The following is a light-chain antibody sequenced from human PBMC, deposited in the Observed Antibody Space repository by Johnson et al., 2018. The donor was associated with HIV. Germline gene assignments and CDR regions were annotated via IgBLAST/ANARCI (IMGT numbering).Light chain of an antibody. CDR1: SSNIGNNY. CDR3: GTWDSSLSAGV. V-gene: IGLV1-51*02. CDR2: ENN. Sequence: QPVLTQPPSMSAAPGQKVTISCSGSSSNIGNNYVSWYQQLPGTAPKLLIFENNKRPSGIPDRFSGSTSGTSATLGITGLQTGDEADYYCGTWDSSLSAGVFGTGTKVTVL. J-gene: IGLJ1*01.